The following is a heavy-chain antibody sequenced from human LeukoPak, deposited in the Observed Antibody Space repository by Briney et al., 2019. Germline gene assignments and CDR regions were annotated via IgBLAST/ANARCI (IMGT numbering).Heavy chain of an antibody. V-gene: IGHV3-23*01. J-gene: IGHJ3*02. CDR3: ARAPRGDPYDVFDI. Sequence: PGGSLRLSCAASGFTFSTDAMSWVRQAPGKGLEWVSAISGSGGSTYYADSVKGRFTISRDNTKNTLYMQMNSLRAEDTAVYYCARAPRGDPYDVFDIWGQGTMVTVSS. CDR1: GFTFSTDA. CDR2: ISGSGGST. D-gene: IGHD2-21*02.